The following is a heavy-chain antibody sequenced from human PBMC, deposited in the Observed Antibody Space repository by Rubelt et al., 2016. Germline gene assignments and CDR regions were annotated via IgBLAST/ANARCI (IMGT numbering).Heavy chain of an antibody. Sequence: QVQLQESGPGLVKPSETLSLTCTVSGGSISSYYWSWIRQPPGKGLEWIGYIYYSGSTNYNPSLKSRVTRSVDTSKNQFSLKLSSVTAADTAVYYCARDRAGDYGEFDAFDIWGQGTMVTVSS. J-gene: IGHJ3*02. CDR3: ARDRAGDYGEFDAFDI. CDR2: IYYSGST. CDR1: GGSISSYY. V-gene: IGHV4-59*01. D-gene: IGHD4-17*01.